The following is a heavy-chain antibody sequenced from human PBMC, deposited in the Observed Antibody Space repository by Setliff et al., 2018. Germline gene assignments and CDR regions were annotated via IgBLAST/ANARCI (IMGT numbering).Heavy chain of an antibody. CDR2: IMAIFGPA. V-gene: IGHV1-69*05. CDR1: GGTFSSYG. CDR3: AKDVSPPGTNGWHPDVLDI. D-gene: IGHD6-19*01. Sequence: SVKVSCKASGGTFSSYGIAWVRQAPGQGLEWMGGIMAIFGPANYAQMFQGRVTITTDESTSTAYMELSSLRSEDTAVYYCAKDVSPPGTNGWHPDVLDIWGQGTMVTVSS. J-gene: IGHJ3*02.